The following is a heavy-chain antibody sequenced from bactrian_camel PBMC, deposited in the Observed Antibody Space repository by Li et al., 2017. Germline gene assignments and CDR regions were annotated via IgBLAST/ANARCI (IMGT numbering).Heavy chain of an antibody. CDR1: AVTFDNYC. Sequence: QLVESGGGSVRAGGSLRVSCTTSAVTFDNYCMAWFRQASGKEREGVASISPGGEGINYSDSVKGRFSISRDDSKRTLYLQMNNLKPEDTAVYYCAADDTTSDGGAFYEFNYWGQGTQVTVS. J-gene: IGHJ4*01. V-gene: IGHV3S29*01. D-gene: IGHD4*01. CDR2: ISPGGEGI. CDR3: AADDTTSDGGAFYEFNY.